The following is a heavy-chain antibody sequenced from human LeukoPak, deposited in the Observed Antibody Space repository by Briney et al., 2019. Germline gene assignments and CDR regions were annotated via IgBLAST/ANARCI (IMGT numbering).Heavy chain of an antibody. D-gene: IGHD1-26*01. CDR2: ISSDGSNK. CDR3: ARDIGYSDY. Sequence: GGSLRLSCAASGFTFSSFAVNWVRQAPGKGLEWVAIISSDGSNKYYADSVKGRFTISRDNSNNTLYLQMSSLRGEDTAVYYCARDIGYSDYWGQGTLVTVCS. J-gene: IGHJ4*02. V-gene: IGHV3-30*04. CDR1: GFTFSSFA.